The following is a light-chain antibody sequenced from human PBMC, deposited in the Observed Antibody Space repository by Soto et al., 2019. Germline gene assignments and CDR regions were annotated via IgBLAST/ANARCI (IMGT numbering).Light chain of an antibody. Sequence: DIQMTQSPSSLYASVGDRVTITCRASQSISSYLNWYQQKPGKAPKLLIYAASSLQSGVPSRFSGSGSGTDFTLTISSLQPEDFATYYCQQSYSTSITFGQGTKLEIK. J-gene: IGKJ2*01. V-gene: IGKV1-39*01. CDR1: QSISSY. CDR2: AAS. CDR3: QQSYSTSIT.